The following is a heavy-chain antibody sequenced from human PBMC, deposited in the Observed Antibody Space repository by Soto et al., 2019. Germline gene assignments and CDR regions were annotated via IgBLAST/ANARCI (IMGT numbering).Heavy chain of an antibody. D-gene: IGHD6-13*01. Sequence: PGESLKISCKGSGYSFTTYWISWVRQMPGKGLEWMGRIDPSYSYTTYSPSFQGHVTISVDKSIRSAYLQWSILKASDSAIFYCAFLGRGSTWSFDPFDIWGQGTMVTVSS. V-gene: IGHV5-10-1*01. CDR1: GYSFTTYW. CDR3: AFLGRGSTWSFDPFDI. J-gene: IGHJ3*02. CDR2: IDPSYSYT.